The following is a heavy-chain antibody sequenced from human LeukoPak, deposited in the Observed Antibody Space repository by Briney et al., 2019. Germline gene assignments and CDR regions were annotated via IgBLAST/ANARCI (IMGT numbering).Heavy chain of an antibody. V-gene: IGHV1-69*13. Sequence: SVKVSCKASGGTFSSYAISWVRQAPGQGLEWMGGIIPIFGTANYAQKFQGRVTITADESTSTAYMELSSLRSEDTAVYYCARCKSEMANNGAFDIWGQGTMVTVSS. CDR3: ARCKSEMANNGAFDI. CDR2: IIPIFGTA. J-gene: IGHJ3*02. CDR1: GGTFSSYA. D-gene: IGHD5-24*01.